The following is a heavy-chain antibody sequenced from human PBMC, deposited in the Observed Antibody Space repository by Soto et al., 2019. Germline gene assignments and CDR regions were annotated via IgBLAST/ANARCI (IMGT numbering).Heavy chain of an antibody. Sequence: EMQLVESGGNLVQPGRSLRLSCAASGFTFDDYAMHWVQQAPGKGLEWVSGISWNSGRIGYADSVKGRFTISRDNAKNSLYLQMNSLRAEDTALYYCAKDIGPYNDGYYHYYGTDVWGHGTTVTVSS. D-gene: IGHD5-18*01. J-gene: IGHJ6*02. CDR2: ISWNSGRI. CDR3: AKDIGPYNDGYYHYYGTDV. V-gene: IGHV3-9*01. CDR1: GFTFDDYA.